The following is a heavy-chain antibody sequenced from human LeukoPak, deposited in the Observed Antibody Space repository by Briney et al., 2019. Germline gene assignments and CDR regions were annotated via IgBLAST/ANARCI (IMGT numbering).Heavy chain of an antibody. CDR1: GGSFSGYY. D-gene: IGHD2-2*02. J-gene: IGHJ5*02. Sequence: SETLSLTCAVYGGSFSGYYWGWIRQPPGKGLEWIGEINHSGSTNYNPSLKSRVTMSVDTSKNQFSLKLSSVTAADTAVYYCARDQIVVVPAAIGWFDPWGQGTLVTVSS. V-gene: IGHV4-34*01. CDR3: ARDQIVVVPAAIGWFDP. CDR2: INHSGST.